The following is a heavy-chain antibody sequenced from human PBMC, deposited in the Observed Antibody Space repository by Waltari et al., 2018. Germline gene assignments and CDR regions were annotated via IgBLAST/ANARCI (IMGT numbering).Heavy chain of an antibody. CDR3: ARHRTRSTLYNWFDP. J-gene: IGHJ5*02. D-gene: IGHD2-15*01. V-gene: IGHV5-51*01. CDR2: IYPGDSGN. CDR1: GFNFSYYW. Sequence: EVQLVQSGAEVKKPGESLRISRQGSGFNFSYYWIGWVRQVPGKGLEGMGIIYPGDSGNKYSSSFQRQVTKLVDQSIKTALPQGNRLKGSENGILYCARHRTRSTLYNWFDPWGQGTQVSVSS.